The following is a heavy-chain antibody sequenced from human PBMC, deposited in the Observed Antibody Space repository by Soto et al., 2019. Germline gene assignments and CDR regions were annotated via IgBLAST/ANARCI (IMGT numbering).Heavy chain of an antibody. CDR3: AKALYSSPPDDSFDI. Sequence: EVQLVESGGGLVQPGRSLRLSCAASGFTFDDYAMHWVRQAPGKGLEWVSGISWHSGSIGYADSVKGRFTISRDNAKNSLYLQMNSLRAEDTALYYCAKALYSSPPDDSFDIWSQGTMVTLSS. D-gene: IGHD6-13*01. J-gene: IGHJ3*02. CDR1: GFTFDDYA. V-gene: IGHV3-9*01. CDR2: ISWHSGSI.